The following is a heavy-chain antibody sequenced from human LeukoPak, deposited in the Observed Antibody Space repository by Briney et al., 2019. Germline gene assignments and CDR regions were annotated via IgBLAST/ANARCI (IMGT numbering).Heavy chain of an antibody. CDR2: IYPGDSDT. CDR3: ARTKINNWNDPDAFDI. V-gene: IGHV5-51*01. CDR1: GYSFTSYC. J-gene: IGHJ3*02. Sequence: GGSLQISCKGSGYSFTSYCIGWVRQMPGKSLEWMGIIYPGDSDTRYSPSFQGQVTISADKSISTAYLQWSSLKASDTAMYYCARTKINNWNDPDAFDIWGQGTMVTVSS. D-gene: IGHD1-20*01.